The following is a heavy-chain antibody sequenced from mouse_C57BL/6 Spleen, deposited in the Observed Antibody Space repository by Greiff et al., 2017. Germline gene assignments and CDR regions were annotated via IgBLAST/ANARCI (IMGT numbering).Heavy chain of an antibody. Sequence: EVKLQESGEGLVKPGGSLKLSCAASGFTFSSYAMSWVRQTPEKRLEWVAYISSGGDYIYYADTVKGRVTISIDNARNTLYVQMSSLKSEDAAMDYCTRECYSNYPYCYAMDYRGQGTSGTVSS. V-gene: IGHV5-9-1*02. CDR2: ISSGGDYI. D-gene: IGHD2-5*01. CDR1: GFTFSSYA. J-gene: IGHJ4*01. CDR3: TRECYSNYPYCYAMDY.